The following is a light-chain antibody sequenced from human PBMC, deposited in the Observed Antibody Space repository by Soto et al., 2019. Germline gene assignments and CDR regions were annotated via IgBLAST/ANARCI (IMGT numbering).Light chain of an antibody. CDR2: DTR. CDR1: TGAVTSGHY. V-gene: IGLV7-46*01. J-gene: IGLJ2*01. CDR3: LLSYSGAHV. Sequence: QAVVTQEPSLTASPGGTVTLTCGSSTGAVTSGHYPYWFQQKPGQAPRTLIYDTRNKYSWTPARFSGSLLGGKAALTLSGAQPEDEAEYYCLLSYSGAHVFGGGTKLTVL.